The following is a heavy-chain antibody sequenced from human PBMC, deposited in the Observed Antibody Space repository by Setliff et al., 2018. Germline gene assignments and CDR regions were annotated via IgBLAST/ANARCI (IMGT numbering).Heavy chain of an antibody. CDR1: GGSISSGGYY. D-gene: IGHD2-15*01. Sequence: KSSETLSLTCTVSGGSISSGGYYWSWIRQHPGKGLEWIGYIYYSGMAYYNPSLKSRVTMSVDTSKNQFSLNLTSVTAADTAVYYCARASVVHAIAVGYWGQGTLVTVSS. CDR2: IYYSGMA. V-gene: IGHV4-31*03. CDR3: ARASVVHAIAVGY. J-gene: IGHJ4*02.